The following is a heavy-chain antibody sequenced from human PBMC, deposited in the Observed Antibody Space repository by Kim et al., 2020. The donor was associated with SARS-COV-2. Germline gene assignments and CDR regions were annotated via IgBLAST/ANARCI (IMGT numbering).Heavy chain of an antibody. CDR1: GFTFSSYA. CDR2: ISGSGGST. D-gene: IGHD5-12*01. CDR3: AKDSRGDSGYDSYYFDY. V-gene: IGHV3-23*01. Sequence: GGSLRLSCAASGFTFSSYAMSWVRQAPGKGLEWVSAISGSGGSTYYADSVKGRFTISRDNSKNTLYLQMNSLRAEDTAVYYCAKDSRGDSGYDSYYFDYWGQGTLVTVSS. J-gene: IGHJ4*02.